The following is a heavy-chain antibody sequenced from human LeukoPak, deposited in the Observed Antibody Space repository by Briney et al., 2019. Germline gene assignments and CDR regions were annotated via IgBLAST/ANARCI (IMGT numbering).Heavy chain of an antibody. V-gene: IGHV1-2*02. CDR3: ARYTTGTTALDY. CDR1: GYTFTGYY. J-gene: IGHJ4*02. CDR2: INPNSGGT. Sequence: ASVKVYCKASGYTFTGYYMHWVRQAPGQGLEWMGWINPNSGGTNYAQKFQDRVTMTRDTSISTAYMELSRLRSDDTAVYYCARYTTGTTALDYWGQGTLVTVSS. D-gene: IGHD1-1*01.